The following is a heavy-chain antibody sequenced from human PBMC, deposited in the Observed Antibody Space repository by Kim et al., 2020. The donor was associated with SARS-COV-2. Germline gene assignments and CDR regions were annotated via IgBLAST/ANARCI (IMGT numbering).Heavy chain of an antibody. V-gene: IGHV1-69*13. CDR1: GGTFSSYA. J-gene: IGHJ1*01. D-gene: IGHD3-3*01. Sequence: SVKVSCKASGGTFSSYAISWVRQAPGQGLEWMGGIIPIFGTANYAQKFQGRVTITADESTSTAYMELSSLRSEDTAVYYCARARAANYDFWSGYYCQHWGQGTLVTVSS. CDR3: ARARAANYDFWSGYYCQH. CDR2: IIPIFGTA.